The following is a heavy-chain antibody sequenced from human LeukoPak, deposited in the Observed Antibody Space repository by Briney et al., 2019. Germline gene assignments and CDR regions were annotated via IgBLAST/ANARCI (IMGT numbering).Heavy chain of an antibody. CDR2: IYHSGST. V-gene: IGHV4-38-2*02. Sequence: SETLSLTCSVSGYSISSGNYWGWLRLPPGKGLQWVGSIYHSGSTYYNPSLKSRVTISVDTSKNQFSLKLSSVTAADTAVYYCARVYGSGSYYNGYYYYYMDVWGKGTTVTVSS. CDR1: GYSISSGNY. J-gene: IGHJ6*03. D-gene: IGHD3-10*01. CDR3: ARVYGSGSYYNGYYYYYMDV.